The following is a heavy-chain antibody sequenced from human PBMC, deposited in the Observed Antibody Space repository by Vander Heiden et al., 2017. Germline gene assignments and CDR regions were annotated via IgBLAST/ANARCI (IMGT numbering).Heavy chain of an antibody. Sequence: QVPLVESGGGVVQPGRSLRLSCAASGFTFSSYGMHWVRQAPGKGLEWLALIWYDGSNKYYADSVKGQFTISRDNSKNTLYLQMNSLRAEDTAVYYCARDRGVNTGSPFDYWGQGTLVTVSS. CDR2: IWYDGSNK. CDR1: GFTFSSYG. D-gene: IGHD5-18*01. CDR3: ARDRGVNTGSPFDY. V-gene: IGHV3-33*01. J-gene: IGHJ4*02.